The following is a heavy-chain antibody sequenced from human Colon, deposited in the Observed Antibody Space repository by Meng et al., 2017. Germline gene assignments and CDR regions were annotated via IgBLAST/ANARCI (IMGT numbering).Heavy chain of an antibody. CDR1: GGSISSGDDY. D-gene: IGHD3-22*01. CDR3: ARDPRFHYDNSGSY. CDR2: ISYSGST. J-gene: IGHJ4*02. V-gene: IGHV4-30-4*01. Sequence: QVQLQESGPGLVKPSQTLSLPCIVSGGSISSGDDYWSWIRQPPGKGLEWIGYISYSGSTYYNPPLKSRVTISLDTSKNQLSLKLRSVTAADTAVYYCARDPRFHYDNSGSYWGQGTLVTVSS.